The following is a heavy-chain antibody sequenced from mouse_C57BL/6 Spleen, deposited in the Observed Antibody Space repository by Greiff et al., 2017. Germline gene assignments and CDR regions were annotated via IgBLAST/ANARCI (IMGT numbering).Heavy chain of an antibody. CDR3: ARRLYYYGSSYEYYFDY. CDR1: GYAFSSYW. J-gene: IGHJ2*01. D-gene: IGHD1-1*01. CDR2: IYPGDGDT. V-gene: IGHV1-80*01. Sequence: QVQLQQSGAELVKPGASVKISCKASGYAFSSYWMNWVKQRPGKGLEWIGQIYPGDGDTNYNGKFKGKATLTADKSSSTAYMQLRSLTSEDSAVYFCARRLYYYGSSYEYYFDYWGQGTTLTVSS.